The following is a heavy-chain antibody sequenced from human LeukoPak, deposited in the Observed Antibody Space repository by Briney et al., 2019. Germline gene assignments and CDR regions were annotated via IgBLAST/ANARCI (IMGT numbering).Heavy chain of an antibody. J-gene: IGHJ4*02. Sequence: SETLSLTCTVSGGSISSYYWSWIRQPPGKGLEWIGYIYYSGSTNYNPSLKSRVTISVDTSKNQFSLKLSSVTAADTAVYYCASLAEDRIDYWGQGTLVTVSS. CDR1: GGSISSYY. CDR2: IYYSGST. V-gene: IGHV4-59*08. CDR3: ASLAEDRIDY.